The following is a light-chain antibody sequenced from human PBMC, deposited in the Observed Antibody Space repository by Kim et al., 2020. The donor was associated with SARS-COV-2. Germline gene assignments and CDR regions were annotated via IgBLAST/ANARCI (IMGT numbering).Light chain of an antibody. J-gene: IGKJ2*03. Sequence: LSPGERATLSRRARHSVSVIYLAWYQPNPGQAPRPLFYGASSRATGIPDRFSGSGSGTDFTLTISRLGPEDFAVYYCQQYGRSPYSFGQGTKLEI. CDR1: HSVSVIY. V-gene: IGKV3-20*01. CDR3: QQYGRSPYS. CDR2: GAS.